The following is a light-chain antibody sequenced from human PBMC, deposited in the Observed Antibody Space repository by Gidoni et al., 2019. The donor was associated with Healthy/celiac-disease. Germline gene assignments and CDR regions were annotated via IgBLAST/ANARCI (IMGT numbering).Light chain of an antibody. J-gene: IGLJ2*01. CDR2: SNN. V-gene: IGLV1-44*01. CDR3: AAWDDSLNGPVVV. Sequence: QSVLTQPPSASGTPGQRVTISCSGSSSNIGSNTVNGYQQLPGTAPKLLIYSNNQRPSGVPDRFSGSKSGTSASLAISGLQSEEEADYYCAAWDDSLNGPVVVFGGGTKLTVL. CDR1: SSNIGSNT.